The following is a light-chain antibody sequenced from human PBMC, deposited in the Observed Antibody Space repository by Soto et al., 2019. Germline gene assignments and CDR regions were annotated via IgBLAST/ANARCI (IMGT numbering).Light chain of an antibody. V-gene: IGKV3-15*01. CDR1: QSVDSL. CDR2: RAS. Sequence: EIVLTQSPGTLSLSPGERATLSCKTSQSVDSLLAWYQQKPGQAPRLLIYRASTRTTGIPARFSGSGSGTEFTLTINSLQSEDFAVYYCKQYNNWPITFGQGTRLEIK. CDR3: KQYNNWPIT. J-gene: IGKJ5*01.